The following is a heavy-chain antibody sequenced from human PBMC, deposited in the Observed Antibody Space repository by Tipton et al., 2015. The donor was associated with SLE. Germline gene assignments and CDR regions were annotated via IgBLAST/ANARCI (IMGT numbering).Heavy chain of an antibody. V-gene: IGHV4-31*03. CDR1: GGSISSGGYY. CDR3: ARDSAAAGYGMDV. CDR2: IYYSGST. Sequence: TLSLTCTVSGGSISSGGYYWSWIRQHPGKGLEWIGYIYYSGSTYYNPSPKSRVTISVDTSKNQFSLKLSSVTAADTAVYYCARDSAAAGYGMDVWGQGTTVTVSS. J-gene: IGHJ6*02. D-gene: IGHD6-13*01.